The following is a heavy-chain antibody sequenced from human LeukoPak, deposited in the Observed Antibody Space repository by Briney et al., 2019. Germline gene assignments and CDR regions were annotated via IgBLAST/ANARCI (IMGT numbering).Heavy chain of an antibody. V-gene: IGHV4-39*07. CDR1: GGSISRSTYY. D-gene: IGHD4-17*01. CDR2: INYSGTT. J-gene: IGHJ4*02. CDR3: ARDYGDFPAYYFDY. Sequence: SETLSLTCSVSGGSISRSTYYWGWIRQPPGKGLEWIATINYSGTTHYIPSLNSRVTISADTSNNQFSLKVKSVTAADTAVYYCARDYGDFPAYYFDYWGQGTLVTVSS.